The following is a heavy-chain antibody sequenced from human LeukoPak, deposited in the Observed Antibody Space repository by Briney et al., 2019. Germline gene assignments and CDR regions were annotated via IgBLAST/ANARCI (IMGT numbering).Heavy chain of an antibody. CDR3: ARDRGSTEFDY. V-gene: IGHV3-74*01. J-gene: IGHJ4*02. CDR1: GFTFSSNW. D-gene: IGHD1-26*01. CDR2: IKSDGSST. Sequence: GGSLRLSCAASGFTFSSNWMHWVRQAPGKGPVWVSRIKSDGSSTSYADSVKGRFTISRDNAKNTLYLQMNSLRAEDTAVYYCARDRGSTEFDYWGQGTLVTVSS.